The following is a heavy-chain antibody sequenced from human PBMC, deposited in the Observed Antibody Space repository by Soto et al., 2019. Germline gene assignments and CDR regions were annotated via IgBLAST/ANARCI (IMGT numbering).Heavy chain of an antibody. CDR1: GGTFRNHG. CDR2: IIPIFGRA. J-gene: IGHJ4*02. V-gene: IGHV1-69*13. CDR3: ARDGTLFDSNSYYFLY. D-gene: IGHD3-10*02. Sequence: GASVKVSCKASGGTFRNHGISWVRQAPGQGLEWVGGIIPIFGRAKYAQRFQGRVTITADESTSTAYLEVSSLRSEDTAVYYCARDGTLFDSNSYYFLYWGQRTLVTVSS.